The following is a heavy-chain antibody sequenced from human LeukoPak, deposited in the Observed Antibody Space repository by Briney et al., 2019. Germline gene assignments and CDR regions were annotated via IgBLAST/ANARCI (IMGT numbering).Heavy chain of an antibody. CDR2: ISSSSSTI. CDR1: GFTFRNHW. V-gene: IGHV3-48*01. J-gene: IGHJ4*02. Sequence: PGGSLRLSCAASGFTFRNHWMSWVRQAPGKGLEWVSYISSSSSTIYYADSAKGRFTISRDNAKNSLYLQMNSLRAEDTAVYYCARVGYVVVPRFFDYWGQGTLVTVSS. CDR3: ARVGYVVVPRFFDY. D-gene: IGHD3-22*01.